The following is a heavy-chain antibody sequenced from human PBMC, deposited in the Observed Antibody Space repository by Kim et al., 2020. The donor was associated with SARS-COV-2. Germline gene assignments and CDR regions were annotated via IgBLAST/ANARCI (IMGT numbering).Heavy chain of an antibody. CDR1: GGSFSGYY. Sequence: SETLSLTCAVYGGSFSGYYWSWIRQPPGKGLEWIGEINHSGSTNYNPSLKSRVTISVDTSKNQFSLKLSSVTTADTAVYYCARSVRLAKTIFGVETHDYWGQGTLVTVSS. V-gene: IGHV4-34*01. J-gene: IGHJ4*02. CDR3: ARSVRLAKTIFGVETHDY. D-gene: IGHD3-3*01. CDR2: INHSGST.